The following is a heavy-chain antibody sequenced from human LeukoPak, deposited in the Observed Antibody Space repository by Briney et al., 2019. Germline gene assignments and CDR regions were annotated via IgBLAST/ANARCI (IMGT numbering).Heavy chain of an antibody. J-gene: IGHJ4*02. Sequence: GGSLRLSCAASGFTFSNYSMNWVRQAPGKGLEWVSSISSNSCYIYYADSVRGRFTISRDNAKNSLYLQMNSLRAEDTAVYYCAREMGESYYASRGYYGLCEWWGQGTLVTVSS. D-gene: IGHD3-22*01. CDR3: AREMGESYYASRGYYGLCEW. CDR1: GFTFSNYS. V-gene: IGHV3-21*01. CDR2: ISSNSCYI.